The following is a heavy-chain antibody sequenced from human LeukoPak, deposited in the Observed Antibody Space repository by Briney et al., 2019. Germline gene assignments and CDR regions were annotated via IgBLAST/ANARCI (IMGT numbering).Heavy chain of an antibody. CDR3: ARRMGATSLHY. V-gene: IGHV5-51*01. D-gene: IGHD1-26*01. CDR1: GYRFTSYW. CDR2: IYPGDSDT. J-gene: IGHJ4*02. Sequence: GGALQISCKGSGYRFTSYWIGWVRQVPGKGLEWMGIIYPGDSDTRYSPSFQGQVTISADKSISTAYLQWSSLKASDTAMYYCARRMGATSLHYWGQGTLVTVSS.